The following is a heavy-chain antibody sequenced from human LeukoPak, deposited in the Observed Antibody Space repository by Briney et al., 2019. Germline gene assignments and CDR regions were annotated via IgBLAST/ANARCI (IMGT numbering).Heavy chain of an antibody. CDR1: GDSITNGDYY. Sequence: SETLSLTCIVSGDSITNGDYYWTWIRQSPGGDLEWLGYIYHSGSTLYLPSLESRQSLSVDTSKNQFSLSLTSTTAADSAVFYCARWVRGLKWYYFDSWGRGTLVTVSS. D-gene: IGHD2-15*01. V-gene: IGHV4-30-4*01. CDR3: ARWVRGLKWYYFDS. CDR2: IYHSGST. J-gene: IGHJ4*02.